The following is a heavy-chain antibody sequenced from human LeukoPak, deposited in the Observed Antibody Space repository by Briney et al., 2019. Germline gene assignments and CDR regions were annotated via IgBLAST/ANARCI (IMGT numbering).Heavy chain of an antibody. CDR3: ARDDRSVGSGIKDY. D-gene: IGHD2-15*01. CDR2: IYYSGST. J-gene: IGHJ4*02. Sequence: SETLSLTCTVSGGSISSSSYYWGWIRQPPGKGLEWIGSIYYSGSTYYNPSLKSRVTISVDTSKNQFSLKLSSVTAADTAVYYCARDDRSVGSGIKDYWGQGTLVTVSS. V-gene: IGHV4-39*07. CDR1: GGSISSSSYY.